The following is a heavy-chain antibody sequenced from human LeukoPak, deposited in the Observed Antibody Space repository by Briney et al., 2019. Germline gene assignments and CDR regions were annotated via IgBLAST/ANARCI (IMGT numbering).Heavy chain of an antibody. CDR2: ISYDGSNK. CDR3: AKDLGLYSGYDQVGSDYYYYGMDV. D-gene: IGHD5-12*01. Sequence: GRSLRLSCAASGFTFSSYGMHWVRQAPGKGLEWVAVISYDGSNKYYADSVKGRFTISRDNSKNTLYLQMNSLRAEDTAVYYCAKDLGLYSGYDQVGSDYYYYGMDVWGQGTTVTVSS. CDR1: GFTFSSYG. J-gene: IGHJ6*02. V-gene: IGHV3-30*18.